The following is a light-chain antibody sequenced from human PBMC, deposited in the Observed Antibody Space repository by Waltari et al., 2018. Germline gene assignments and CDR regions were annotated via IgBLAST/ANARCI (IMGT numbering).Light chain of an antibody. V-gene: IGKV3-20*01. CDR3: HKYYRLPAT. Sequence: IVLTQSPGTLSLSPGERGTLSCRASQSVSRFLAWYQQKPGQAPRLLIYGASNRATGIPDRFSGSGSGTDLSLTISRLEAEDFAVYYCHKYYRLPATFGQGTKVEIK. J-gene: IGKJ1*01. CDR2: GAS. CDR1: QSVSRF.